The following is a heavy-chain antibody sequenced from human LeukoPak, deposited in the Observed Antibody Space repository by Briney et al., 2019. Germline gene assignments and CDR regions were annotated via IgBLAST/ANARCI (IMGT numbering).Heavy chain of an antibody. D-gene: IGHD6-6*01. CDR1: GYTFTGYY. CDR2: ISAYNGNT. CDR3: ARELAARPGVQSAFDI. Sequence: GASVKVSCKASGYTFTGYYMHWVRQAPGQGLEWMGWISAYNGNTNYAQKLQGRVTMTTDTSTSTAYMELRSLRSDDTAVYYCARELAARPGVQSAFDIWGQGTMVTVSS. J-gene: IGHJ3*02. V-gene: IGHV1-18*04.